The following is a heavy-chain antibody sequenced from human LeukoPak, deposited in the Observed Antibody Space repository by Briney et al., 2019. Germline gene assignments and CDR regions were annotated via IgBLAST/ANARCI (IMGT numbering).Heavy chain of an antibody. J-gene: IGHJ3*02. D-gene: IGHD3-22*01. CDR1: GFTFSSYA. CDR3: ARSDITMIVVVNDAFDI. V-gene: IGHV3-23*01. Sequence: GRSLRLSCAASGFTFSSYAMSWVRQAPGKGLEWVSAISGSGGSTYHADSVKGRFTISRDNSKNTLYLQMNSLRAEDTAVYYCARSDITMIVVVNDAFDIWGQGTMVTVSS. CDR2: ISGSGGST.